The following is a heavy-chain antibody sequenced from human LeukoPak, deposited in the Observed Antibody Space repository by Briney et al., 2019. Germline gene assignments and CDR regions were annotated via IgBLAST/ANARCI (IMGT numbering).Heavy chain of an antibody. CDR1: GGSFSGYY. Sequence: SETLSLTCAVYGGSFSGYYWSWIRQPPGKGLEWIGKINHSGSTNYNPSLKSRVTISVDTSKNQFSLKLSSVTAADTAAYYCARGRLPAANTLFDYWGQGTLVTVSS. V-gene: IGHV4-34*01. CDR3: ARGRLPAANTLFDY. J-gene: IGHJ4*02. D-gene: IGHD2-2*01. CDR2: INHSGST.